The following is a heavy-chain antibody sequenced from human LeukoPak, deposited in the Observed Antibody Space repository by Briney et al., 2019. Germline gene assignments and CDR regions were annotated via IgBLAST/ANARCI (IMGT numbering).Heavy chain of an antibody. D-gene: IGHD3-22*01. J-gene: IGHJ4*02. CDR2: ISSSGSTI. CDR1: GXTXSSYE. Sequence: GGSLRLSCAASGXTXSSYEMXXXRXAPXXGLEWVSYISSSGSTIYYAXSVKDRFTISRDNAKNSLYLQMNSLRAEDTAVYYCARDPRYYYDSSGYDYWGQGTLVTVSS. CDR3: ARDPRYYYDSSGYDY. V-gene: IGHV3-48*03.